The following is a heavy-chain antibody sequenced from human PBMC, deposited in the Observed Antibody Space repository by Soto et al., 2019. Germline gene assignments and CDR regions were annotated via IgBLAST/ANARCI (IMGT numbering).Heavy chain of an antibody. Sequence: GRSLRLSCAASGSSFSSHGTHCVRQAPGKGLEWVAVTWYDGSEKYYRDSVKGRFTISRDNSKNTLYLQMNSLRAEDTAVYYCARWGNWKVADYWGQGTLVTVSS. D-gene: IGHD1-1*01. CDR2: TWYDGSEK. CDR1: GSSFSSHG. V-gene: IGHV3-33*01. J-gene: IGHJ4*02. CDR3: ARWGNWKVADY.